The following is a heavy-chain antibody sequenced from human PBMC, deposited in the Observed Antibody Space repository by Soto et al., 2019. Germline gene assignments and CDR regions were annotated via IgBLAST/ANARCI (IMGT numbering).Heavy chain of an antibody. Sequence: SETLSLTCAVYGGSFSGYYWSWIRQPPGKGLEWIGEINHSGSTNYNPSLKSRVTISVDTSKNQSSLKLSSATAADTAVYYCARVSFSGKQQLVNFDYWAQGTLVTVSS. CDR2: INHSGST. D-gene: IGHD6-13*01. J-gene: IGHJ4*02. CDR1: GGSFSGYY. CDR3: ARVSFSGKQQLVNFDY. V-gene: IGHV4-34*01.